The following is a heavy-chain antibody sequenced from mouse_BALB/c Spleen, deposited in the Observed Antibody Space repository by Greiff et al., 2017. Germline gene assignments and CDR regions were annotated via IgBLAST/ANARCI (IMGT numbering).Heavy chain of an antibody. CDR3: ARKEQRYYAMDY. Sequence: EVQLQESGAELVKPGASVKLSCTASGFNIKDSYMHWVKQRPEQGLEWIGRIDPANGNTKYDPKFQGKATITADTSSNTAYLQLSRLTSEDTAVYYCARKEQRYYAMDYWGQGTSVTVSS. V-gene: IGHV14-3*02. CDR2: IDPANGNT. J-gene: IGHJ4*01. CDR1: GFNIKDSY.